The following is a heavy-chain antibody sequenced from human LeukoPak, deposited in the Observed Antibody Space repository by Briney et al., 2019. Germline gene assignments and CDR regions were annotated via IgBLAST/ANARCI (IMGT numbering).Heavy chain of an antibody. CDR2: ISYDGSKK. V-gene: IGHV3-30*04. CDR3: ARAGTANDGFDM. CDR1: GFTFRGCA. D-gene: IGHD2-21*02. J-gene: IGHJ3*02. Sequence: GGSLRLSCAASGFTFRGCAMHWVRQAPGKGLEWVAVISYDGSKKYYADSVTGRFTVSRDNSNNTLYLRVNSLSTEDTAVYYCARAGTANDGFDMWGQGTMVTVSS.